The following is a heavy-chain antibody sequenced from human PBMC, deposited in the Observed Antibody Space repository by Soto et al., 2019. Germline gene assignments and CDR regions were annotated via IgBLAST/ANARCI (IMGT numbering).Heavy chain of an antibody. CDR1: GGTFSSYA. J-gene: IGHJ6*02. CDR3: ARDLLPRGGPYYYGMDV. Sequence: SVKVSCKASGGTFSSYAISWVRQAPGQGLEWMGGIIPIFGTANYAQKFQGRVTITADEPTSTAYMELSSLRSEDTAVYYCARDLLPRGGPYYYGMDVWGQGTTVTVSS. CDR2: IIPIFGTA. V-gene: IGHV1-69*13. D-gene: IGHD3-10*01.